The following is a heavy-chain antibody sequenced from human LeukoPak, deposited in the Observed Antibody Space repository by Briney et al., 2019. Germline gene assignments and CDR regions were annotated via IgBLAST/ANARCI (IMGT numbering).Heavy chain of an antibody. CDR3: ARYAGGEFDY. J-gene: IGHJ4*03. V-gene: IGHV4-59*11. CDR1: GGPISRHY. CDR2: IYYSGST. Sequence: SETLSLTCTVSGGPISRHYWSWIRQPPGKGLEWIGYIYYSGSTNYNPSLKSRVTIPVDTSKNQFSLKLSSVTAADTAVYYCARYAGGEFDYWGQGTTVTVSS. D-gene: IGHD3-16*01.